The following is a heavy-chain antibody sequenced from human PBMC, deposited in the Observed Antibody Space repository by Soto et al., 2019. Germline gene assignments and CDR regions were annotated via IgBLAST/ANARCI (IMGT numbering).Heavy chain of an antibody. Sequence: QITLKESGPTLVKPTQTLTLTCSFSRFSFSTSGVGVGWIRQPPGKALEWLALIYWDDDKRYSPSLKSRLTITKDTSENQIVLTMTNMDPVDTATYYCARRITIFGLLSIHDAFDIWGQGTMVTVSS. CDR1: RFSFSTSGVG. CDR2: IYWDDDK. J-gene: IGHJ3*02. V-gene: IGHV2-5*02. CDR3: ARRITIFGLLSIHDAFDI. D-gene: IGHD3-3*01.